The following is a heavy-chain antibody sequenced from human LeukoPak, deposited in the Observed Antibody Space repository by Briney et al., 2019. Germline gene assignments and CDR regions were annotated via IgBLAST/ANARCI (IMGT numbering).Heavy chain of an antibody. CDR1: GYSFVSSW. CDR2: VFPADSDA. CDR3: ARHGGAFDY. D-gene: IGHD4-17*01. V-gene: IGHV5-51*01. Sequence: RLGESLKISCKGSGYSFVSSWIGWVRQMPGKGLEWMGIVFPADSDARYSPSFQGQVTFSADKSISTAYLQWSSLKASDSAMYYCARHGGAFDYWGQGTLVTVSS. J-gene: IGHJ4*02.